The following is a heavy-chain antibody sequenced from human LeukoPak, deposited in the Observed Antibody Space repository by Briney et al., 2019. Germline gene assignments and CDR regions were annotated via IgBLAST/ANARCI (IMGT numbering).Heavy chain of an antibody. CDR1: VFIFGDYW. Sequence: PGGSLRLSWVASVFIFGDYWMIWVRQAPGKGLEWVATINQNGGVKYYVDSVKGRFTISRDNAKTSLFLQMNSLRIDDTAMYYCTRTVNSASDFWGQGTLVTVSS. V-gene: IGHV3-7*03. CDR2: INQNGGVK. D-gene: IGHD4-23*01. CDR3: TRTVNSASDF. J-gene: IGHJ4*02.